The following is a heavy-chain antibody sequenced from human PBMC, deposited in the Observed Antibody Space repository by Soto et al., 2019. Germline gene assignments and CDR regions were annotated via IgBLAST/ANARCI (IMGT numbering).Heavy chain of an antibody. J-gene: IGHJ5*02. CDR1: GFTVSSNY. CDR2: IYSGGST. D-gene: IGHD6-13*01. Sequence: GGSLRLSCAASGFTVSSNYMSWVRQAPGKGLEWVSVIYSGGSTYYADSVKGRFTISRDNPKNTLYLQMNSLRAEDTAVYYCARGRIAAAGPGGDWFDPWGQGTLVTVSS. CDR3: ARGRIAAAGPGGDWFDP. V-gene: IGHV3-53*01.